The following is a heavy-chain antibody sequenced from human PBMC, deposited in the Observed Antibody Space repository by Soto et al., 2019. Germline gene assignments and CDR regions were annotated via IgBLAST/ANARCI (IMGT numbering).Heavy chain of an antibody. D-gene: IGHD3-10*01. CDR1: GFTVSSNY. V-gene: IGHV3-53*04. CDR2: IYSGGST. CDR3: ARMYYYGSGRAFDP. J-gene: IGHJ5*02. Sequence: EVQLVESGGGLVQPGGSLRLSCAASGFTVSSNYMSWVRQAPGKGLEWVSVIYSGGSTYYADSVKGRFIISRHNSKNTLYLQMNSLRAEDTAVYYCARMYYYGSGRAFDPWGQGTLVTVSS.